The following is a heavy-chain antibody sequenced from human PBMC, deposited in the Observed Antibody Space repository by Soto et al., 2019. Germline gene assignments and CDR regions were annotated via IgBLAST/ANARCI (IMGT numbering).Heavy chain of an antibody. CDR1: GFNFNSYT. V-gene: IGHV3-21*06. CDR3: ARVGDYFGEFAYFDY. J-gene: IGHJ4*02. CDR2: ISRFSDRT. D-gene: IGHD3-10*01. Sequence: PGGSLRLSCSASGFNFNSYTMNWVRQAPGKGLEWVSSISRFSDRTYYADSVKGRFAIFRANAENSVYLQVNSLRAEDTAVYYCARVGDYFGEFAYFDYWGQGNPVTVSS.